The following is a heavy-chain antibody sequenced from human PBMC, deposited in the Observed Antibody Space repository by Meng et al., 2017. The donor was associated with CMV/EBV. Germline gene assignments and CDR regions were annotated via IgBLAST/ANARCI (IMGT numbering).Heavy chain of an antibody. D-gene: IGHD2-21*01. CDR2: IYGSGNT. CDR1: GFSVSSNY. V-gene: IGHV3-66*01. CDR3: AREIPQAWAS. J-gene: IGHJ5*02. Sequence: EMQLVESGWGLVQPGGSLRLSCTASGFSVSSNYMSWVRQAPGKGLEWISIIYGSGNTYYGDSVKGRFTISRDNFRNTLYLQMNSLRAEDTAVYYCAREIPQAWASWGQGTLVTVSS.